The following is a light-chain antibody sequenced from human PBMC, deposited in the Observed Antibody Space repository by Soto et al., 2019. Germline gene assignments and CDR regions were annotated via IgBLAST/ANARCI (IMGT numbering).Light chain of an antibody. CDR1: QSVRSN. Sequence: EIAMTQSPATLRVAARERATLSCRASQSVRSNLAWYQQKPGQAPRLLIYGASTRATGIPARFSRSGSGTEFTLTISSLQSEDLAVYYCQQYNSWPLTCGGGPKV. CDR3: QQYNSWPLT. J-gene: IGKJ4*01. V-gene: IGKV3-15*01. CDR2: GAS.